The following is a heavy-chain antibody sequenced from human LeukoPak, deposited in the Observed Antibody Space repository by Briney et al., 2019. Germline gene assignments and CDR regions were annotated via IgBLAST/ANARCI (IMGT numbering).Heavy chain of an antibody. CDR2: ISYDGSNK. D-gene: IGHD6-19*01. CDR3: ARDSAYSSGWPPGWLDP. J-gene: IGHJ5*02. Sequence: PGRSLRLSCAASGFTFSSYAMHWVRQAPGKGLEWVAVISYDGSNKYYADSVKGRFTISRDNSKNTLYLQMNSLRAEDTAVYYCARDSAYSSGWPPGWLDPWGQGTLVTVSS. V-gene: IGHV3-30-3*01. CDR1: GFTFSSYA.